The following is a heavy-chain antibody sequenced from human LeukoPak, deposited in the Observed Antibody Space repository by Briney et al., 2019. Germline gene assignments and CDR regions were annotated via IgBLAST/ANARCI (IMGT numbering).Heavy chain of an antibody. J-gene: IGHJ4*02. Sequence: SETLSLTCAVYGGSFSGYYWSWIRQPPGKGLEWIGEINHSGSTNYNPSLKSRVTISVDTSKNQFSLKLSSVTAADTAVYYCARSPITIFGVVRFDYWGQGTLVTVSS. CDR1: GGSFSGYY. V-gene: IGHV4-34*09. CDR2: INHSGST. D-gene: IGHD3-3*01. CDR3: ARSPITIFGVVRFDY.